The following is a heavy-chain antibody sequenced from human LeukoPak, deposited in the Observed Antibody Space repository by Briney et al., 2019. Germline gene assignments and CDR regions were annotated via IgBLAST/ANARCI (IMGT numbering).Heavy chain of an antibody. D-gene: IGHD1-14*01. V-gene: IGHV3-30*18. CDR2: ISYDGSNK. CDR3: ANGITRLD. J-gene: IGHJ4*02. Sequence: PGGSLRLSCAASGFTFSSYGMHWVRQAPGKGLEWVAVISYDGSNKYYADSVKGRFTISRDNSKNTLYLQMNSLRAKDTAVYYCANGITRLDWGQGTLVTVSS. CDR1: GFTFSSYG.